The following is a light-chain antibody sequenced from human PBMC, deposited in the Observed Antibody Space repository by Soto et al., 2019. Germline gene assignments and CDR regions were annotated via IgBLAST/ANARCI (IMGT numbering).Light chain of an antibody. CDR3: LQDYIYPWT. CDR2: AAS. J-gene: IGKJ1*01. V-gene: IGKV1-6*01. Sequence: AIQMTQSPSSLSAFVGDRVTISCRASQDIRNDLGWYQQKPGKAPKLLIYAASKLQSGVPSRFSGSGSGTDFTLNISSLQPEDFATYYCLQDYIYPWTFGQGTKVEIK. CDR1: QDIRND.